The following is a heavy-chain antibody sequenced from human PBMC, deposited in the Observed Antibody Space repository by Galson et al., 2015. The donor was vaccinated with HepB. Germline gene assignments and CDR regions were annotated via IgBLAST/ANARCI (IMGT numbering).Heavy chain of an antibody. V-gene: IGHV3-21*01. J-gene: IGHJ4*02. CDR3: ARGRIQLWLGGLDY. CDR2: ISSSSSYI. D-gene: IGHD5-18*01. Sequence: SLRLSCAASGFTFSSYSMNWVRQAPGKGLEWVSSISSSSSYIYYADSVKGRFTISRDNAKNSLYLQMNSLRAEDTAVYYCARGRIQLWLGGLDYWGQGTLVTVSS. CDR1: GFTFSSYS.